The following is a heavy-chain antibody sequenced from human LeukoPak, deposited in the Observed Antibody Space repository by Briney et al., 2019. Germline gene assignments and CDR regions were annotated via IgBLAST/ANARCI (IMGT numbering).Heavy chain of an antibody. CDR3: ARALEEQWLFWFDP. J-gene: IGHJ5*02. V-gene: IGHV4-34*01. CDR1: GGSFSGYY. Sequence: SETLSLTCAVYGGSFSGYYWSWIRQPPGKGLEWIGEINHSGSTNYNPSLKSRVTISVDTSKNQFSLKLSSVTAADTAVYYCARALEEQWLFWFDPWGQGTLVTVSS. D-gene: IGHD6-19*01. CDR2: INHSGST.